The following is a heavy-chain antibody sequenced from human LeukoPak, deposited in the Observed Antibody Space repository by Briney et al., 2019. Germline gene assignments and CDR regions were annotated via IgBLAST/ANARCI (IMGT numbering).Heavy chain of an antibody. V-gene: IGHV4-59*01. Sequence: SETLSLTCTVSGGSISTYCWSWIRQPPGKGLEWIGYIHYSGSTKYNPSLKSRVTISVDTSKNQFSLKLSSVTAADTAVYYCASSIVATGNRPFDNWGQGTLVTVTS. D-gene: IGHD6-13*01. CDR1: GGSISTYC. CDR2: IHYSGST. CDR3: ASSIVATGNRPFDN. J-gene: IGHJ4*02.